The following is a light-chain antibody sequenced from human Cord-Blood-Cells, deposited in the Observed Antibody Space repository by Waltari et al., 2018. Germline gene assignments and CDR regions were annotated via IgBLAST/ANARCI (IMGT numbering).Light chain of an antibody. Sequence: EIVLTQSPATLSLSPGERATLSCGASQSVSSSYLAWYQQKPGLAPRLLIYDASSRATGITDRFSGSGSGTDFTLTISRLEPEDFAVYYCQQYGSSPTFGQGTKVEIK. CDR2: DAS. CDR3: QQYGSSPT. CDR1: QSVSSSY. J-gene: IGKJ1*01. V-gene: IGKV3D-20*01.